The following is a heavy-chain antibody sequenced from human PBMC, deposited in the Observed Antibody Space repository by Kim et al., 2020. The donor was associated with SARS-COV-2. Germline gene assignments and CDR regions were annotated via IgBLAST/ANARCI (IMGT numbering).Heavy chain of an antibody. V-gene: IGHV4-59*11. Sequence: SETLSLTCTVSGVSITSHYWTWIRQPPGKGLEWIGNVFHSGSANYNPSLKSRVTMSVDTSKNQLPLQLSSMTAADTAVFYCAREGYFDGGSFFFDYWG. CDR1: GVSITSHY. J-gene: IGHJ4*01. CDR3: AREGYFDGGSFFFDY. CDR2: VFHSGSA. D-gene: IGHD2-15*01.